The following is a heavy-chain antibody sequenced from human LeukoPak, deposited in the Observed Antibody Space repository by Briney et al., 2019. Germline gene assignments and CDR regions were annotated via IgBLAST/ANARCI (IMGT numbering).Heavy chain of an antibody. CDR3: ARAPRYYDILHRGRGYYFDY. J-gene: IGHJ4*02. D-gene: IGHD3-9*01. Sequence: PSETLSLTSTVSGGSISSYYWSWIRQPPGKGLEWGGYIYYSGSTNYNPSLKSRVTISVDTSKNQFSLKLSSVTAADTAVYYCARAPRYYDILHRGRGYYFDYWGQGTLVTVSS. CDR1: GGSISSYY. V-gene: IGHV4-59*01. CDR2: IYYSGST.